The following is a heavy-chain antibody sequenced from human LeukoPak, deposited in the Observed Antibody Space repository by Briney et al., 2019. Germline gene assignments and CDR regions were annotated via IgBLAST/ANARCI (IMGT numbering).Heavy chain of an antibody. CDR1: GGSFSDYY. J-gene: IGHJ4*02. D-gene: IGHD2-15*01. V-gene: IGHV4-34*01. Sequence: SETLSLTCAVNGGSFSDYYWTWIRQPPGKGLDWIGEINHGGSTNYNPSLKSRVTMSVDTSKNQFSLKLSFVTAADTAVYYCARGIAIGYCSGGSCYPFDYWGQGTLVTVSS. CDR2: INHGGST. CDR3: ARGIAIGYCSGGSCYPFDY.